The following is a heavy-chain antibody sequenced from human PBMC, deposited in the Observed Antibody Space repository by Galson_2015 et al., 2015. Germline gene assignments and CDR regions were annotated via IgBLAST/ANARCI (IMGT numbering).Heavy chain of an antibody. V-gene: IGHV1-18*01. Sequence: SVKVSCKASGYTFTSYGISWARQAPGQGLEWMGWISAYNGNTNYAQKLQGRVTMTTDTSTSTAYMELRSLRSDDTAVYYCARDHSGSLAARRDCPGGYWGQGTLVTVSS. CDR1: GYTFTSYG. CDR2: ISAYNGNT. J-gene: IGHJ4*02. D-gene: IGHD6-6*01. CDR3: ARDHSGSLAARRDCPGGY.